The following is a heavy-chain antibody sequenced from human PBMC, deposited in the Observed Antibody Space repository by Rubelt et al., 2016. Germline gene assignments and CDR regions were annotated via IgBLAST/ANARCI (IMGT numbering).Heavy chain of an antibody. CDR3: ARHMGYTVTTHGLDV. CDR1: GVIFNSHA. V-gene: IGHV1-69*06. J-gene: IGHJ6*02. D-gene: IGHD4-17*01. Sequence: QAQLVQSGAEVKKPGSSVKVSCKASGVIFNSHAISWVRQAPGQGLEWMGGITEVFGSANYAQRFQGRVTITVAKSTTTAYMELSSLRSEDTAVYYCARHMGYTVTTHGLDVWGQGTTVTVSS. CDR2: ITEVFGSA.